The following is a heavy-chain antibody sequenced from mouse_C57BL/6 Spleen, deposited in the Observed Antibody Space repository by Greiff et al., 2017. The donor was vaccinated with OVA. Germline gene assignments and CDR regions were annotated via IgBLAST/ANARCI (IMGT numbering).Heavy chain of an antibody. CDR2: ILPGSGST. V-gene: IGHV1-9*01. J-gene: IGHJ2*01. CDR1: GYTFTGYW. D-gene: IGHD1-1*01. Sequence: VQLQQSGAELMKPGASVKLSCKATGYTFTGYWIEWVKQRPGHGLEWIGEILPGSGSTNYNEKFKGKATFTADTSSNTPYMQLSSLTTEDSAIYYCARGGGYITTVVAPFDYWGQGTTLTVSS. CDR3: ARGGGYITTVVAPFDY.